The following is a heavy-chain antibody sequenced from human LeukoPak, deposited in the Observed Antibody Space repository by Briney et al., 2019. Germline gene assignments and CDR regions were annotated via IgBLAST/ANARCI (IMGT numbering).Heavy chain of an antibody. V-gene: IGHV3-7*01. CDR1: GFTFSSYW. CDR2: IKQDGSEK. J-gene: IGHJ6*02. D-gene: IGHD6-13*01. CDR3: ARDRIAAAGTYYYYYGMDV. Sequence: GGSLRPSCAASGFTFSSYWMSWVRQAPGKGLEWVANIKQDGSEKYYVDSVKGRFTISRDNAKNSLYLQMNSLRAEDTAVYYCARDRIAAAGTYYYYYGMDVWGQGTTVTVSS.